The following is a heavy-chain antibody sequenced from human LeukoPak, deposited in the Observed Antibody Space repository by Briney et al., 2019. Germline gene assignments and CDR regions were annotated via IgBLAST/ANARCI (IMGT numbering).Heavy chain of an antibody. CDR1: GYTLTSYY. V-gene: IGHV1-2*02. J-gene: IGHJ4*02. Sequence: ASVKVSCKASGYTLTSYYLHWVRQAPGQGLEWMGWINPNSGGTNYAQKFQGRVTMTRDTSISTAYMELSRLRSDDTAVYYCARAYSGYDFVDYWGQGTLVTVSS. CDR3: ARAYSGYDFVDY. CDR2: INPNSGGT. D-gene: IGHD5-12*01.